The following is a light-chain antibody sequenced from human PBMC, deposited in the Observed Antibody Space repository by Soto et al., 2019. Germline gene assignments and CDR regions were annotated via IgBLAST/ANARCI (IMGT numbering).Light chain of an antibody. CDR3: QQYNSWPPIT. Sequence: DIQMTQSPSTLSGSVGYRVTITCRASQTISSWLAWYQQKPGKAPKLLIYKASTLKSGVPSRFSGGGSGTEFTLTISSLQSEDFVVYYCQQYNSWPPITFGQGTRLEIK. CDR1: QTISSW. CDR2: KAS. V-gene: IGKV1-5*03. J-gene: IGKJ5*01.